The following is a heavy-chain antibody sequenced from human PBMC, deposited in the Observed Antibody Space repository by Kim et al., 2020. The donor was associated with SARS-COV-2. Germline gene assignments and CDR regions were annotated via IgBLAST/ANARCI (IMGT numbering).Heavy chain of an antibody. J-gene: IGHJ6*02. CDR1: GFTFDDYA. V-gene: IGHV3-43*02. CDR2: ISGDGGST. CDR3: AKDIFLYTNRRGVAYYYYYGMDV. Sequence: GGSLRLSCAASGFTFDDYAMHWVRQAPGKGLEWVSLISGDGGSTYYADSVKGRFTISRDNSKNSLYLQMNSLRTEDTALYYCAKDIFLYTNRRGVAYYYYYGMDVWGQGTTVTVSS. D-gene: IGHD2-2*02.